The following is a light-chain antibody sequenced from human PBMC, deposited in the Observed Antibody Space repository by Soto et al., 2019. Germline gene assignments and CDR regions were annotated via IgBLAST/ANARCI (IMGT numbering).Light chain of an antibody. CDR2: GSS. CDR1: QTVKNN. V-gene: IGKV1-39*01. J-gene: IGKJ1*01. Sequence: DIQMTQSPSSVSASVEDSVSFACQSSQTVKNNVNWYQHKRGKAPKLLISGSSNLQNGVPPRFSGSGTGTDFTLTINSLQPEDAATYYCQQTYRHPRTFGQGTSVDIK. CDR3: QQTYRHPRT.